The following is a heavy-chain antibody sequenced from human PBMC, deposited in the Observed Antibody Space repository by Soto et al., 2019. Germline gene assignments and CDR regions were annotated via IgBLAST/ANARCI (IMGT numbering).Heavy chain of an antibody. Sequence: QVQLVESGGGVVQPGRSLRLSCAASGFTFINYAMHWVRQAPGKGLEWVAVISYDGSNKYYADSVKGRFTISRDNSKNTMYLQINILSAEDTAVYHCARDQVKGTMTILWGQGTLVTVSS. CDR1: GFTFINYA. V-gene: IGHV3-30-3*01. D-gene: IGHD4-17*01. J-gene: IGHJ4*02. CDR3: ARDQVKGTMTIL. CDR2: ISYDGSNK.